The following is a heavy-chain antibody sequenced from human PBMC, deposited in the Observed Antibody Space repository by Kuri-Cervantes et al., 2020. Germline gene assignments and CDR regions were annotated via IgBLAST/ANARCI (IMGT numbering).Heavy chain of an antibody. V-gene: IGHV4-59*01. CDR1: GGSIDRYY. CDR2: IYYSGST. Sequence: ESLKISCTVSGGSIDRYYWTWIRQSPGRGLEWIGYIYYSGSTNYNPSLKSRVTISVDTSKNQFSLKLSSVTAADTAVYYCAREFYDSSGYQLAFDIWGQGTMVTVSS. D-gene: IGHD3-22*01. J-gene: IGHJ3*02. CDR3: AREFYDSSGYQLAFDI.